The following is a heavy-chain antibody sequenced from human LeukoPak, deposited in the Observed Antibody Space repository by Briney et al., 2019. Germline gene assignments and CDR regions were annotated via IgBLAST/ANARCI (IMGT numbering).Heavy chain of an antibody. CDR2: IYHSGRT. CDR1: GYSISRDYY. D-gene: IGHD4-17*01. J-gene: IGHJ3*02. Sequence: SETLSLTCIVPGYSISRDYYWGWIRQPPGKGLEWIGSIYHSGRTYYNPSLNSRITISVDTSKNQFSLRLSSVTAADTAMYYCARYGALHDAFDIWGQGTMVTVSS. CDR3: ARYGALHDAFDI. V-gene: IGHV4-38-2*02.